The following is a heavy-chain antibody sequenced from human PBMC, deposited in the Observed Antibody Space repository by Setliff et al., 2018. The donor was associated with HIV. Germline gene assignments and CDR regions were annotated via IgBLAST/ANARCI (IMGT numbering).Heavy chain of an antibody. V-gene: IGHV3-30*02. CDR1: GFTFSSYG. CDR2: IRYDGSNK. Sequence: GASLKISCAASGFTFSSYGMHWVRQAPGKGLEWVAFIRYDGSNKYYADSVKGRFTISRDNSKNTLYLQMNSLRAEDTAVYYCAKDRYYDSSGSPFDYWGQGTLVTVSS. D-gene: IGHD3-22*01. J-gene: IGHJ4*02. CDR3: AKDRYYDSSGSPFDY.